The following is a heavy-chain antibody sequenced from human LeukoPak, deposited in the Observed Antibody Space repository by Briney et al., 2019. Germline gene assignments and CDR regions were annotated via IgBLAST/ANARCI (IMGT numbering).Heavy chain of an antibody. J-gene: IGHJ5*02. V-gene: IGHV4-34*01. Sequence: SETLSLTCAVYGGSFSGYYWSWLRQPPGKGLEWIGEINHSGSTNYNPSLTRRVTITVDTSKNQYSLNLNSVTAADTAVYDCARSRIAAHPMVWFDPWGRGTLVTVSS. CDR2: INHSGST. D-gene: IGHD6-6*01. CDR3: ARSRIAAHPMVWFDP. CDR1: GGSFSGYY.